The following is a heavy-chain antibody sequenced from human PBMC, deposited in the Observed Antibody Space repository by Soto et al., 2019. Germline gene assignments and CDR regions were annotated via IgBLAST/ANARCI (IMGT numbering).Heavy chain of an antibody. CDR2: ISGGGDTT. CDR3: THTPFFGDKLDY. CDR1: GFTFSSYG. V-gene: IGHV3-23*01. J-gene: IGHJ4*02. D-gene: IGHD2-21*01. Sequence: GGSLRLSCAASGFTFSSYGISWIRLSPGKGLEWVSVISGGGDTTYYTPSVKGRFTISRDDFRNTLYLQMNSLRTEDTAIYYCTHTPFFGDKLDYRGQGALVTV.